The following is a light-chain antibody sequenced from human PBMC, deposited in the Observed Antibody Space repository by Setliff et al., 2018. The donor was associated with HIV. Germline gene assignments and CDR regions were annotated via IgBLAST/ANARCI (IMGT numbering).Light chain of an antibody. Sequence: QSALTQPASVSGSPGQSITISCTGTSSDVGGYNYVSWYKQHSGKAPKLLIFGFSNRPSGVSDRFSGSKSGNTASLTISGLQAEDEADYYCSSYTTSSTLYYVFGPGTKVTVL. V-gene: IGLV2-14*01. J-gene: IGLJ1*01. CDR2: GFS. CDR3: SSYTTSSTLYYV. CDR1: SSDVGGYNY.